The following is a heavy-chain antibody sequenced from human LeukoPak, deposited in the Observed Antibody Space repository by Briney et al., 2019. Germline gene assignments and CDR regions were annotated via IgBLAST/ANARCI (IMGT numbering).Heavy chain of an antibody. CDR1: GFTVSSNY. CDR3: ARDGYYYVSGSYFCY. CDR2: IYSGGTT. D-gene: IGHD3-10*01. Sequence: GGSLRLSCAASGFTVSSNYMSWVRQAPGKGLEWGSVIYSGGTTYYADSVKGRFTVSRDNSKNTLYLQMNSLRAEDTAVYYCARDGYYYVSGSYFCYWGQVTLVTVSS. V-gene: IGHV3-66*01. J-gene: IGHJ4*02.